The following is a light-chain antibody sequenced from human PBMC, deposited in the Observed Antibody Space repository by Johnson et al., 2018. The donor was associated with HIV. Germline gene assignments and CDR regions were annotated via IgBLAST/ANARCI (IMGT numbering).Light chain of an antibody. CDR3: GTWDSSPSAYV. Sequence: QSVLTQPPSVSAAPGQKVTISCSGSNSNIGYNCVSWYQQLPGTAPKLLIYENNKRPSGIPDRFSGSKSGTSATLGITGLQTGDEADYYCGTWDSSPSAYVFGTGTKVTVL. CDR1: NSNIGYNC. V-gene: IGLV1-51*02. J-gene: IGLJ1*01. CDR2: ENN.